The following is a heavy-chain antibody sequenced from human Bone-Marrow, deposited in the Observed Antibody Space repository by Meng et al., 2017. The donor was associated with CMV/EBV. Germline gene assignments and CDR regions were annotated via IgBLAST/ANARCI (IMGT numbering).Heavy chain of an antibody. Sequence: GESLKISCAASGFTFDDYGMSWVRQAPGKGLEWVSGINWNGGSTGYADSVKGRFTISRDNAKNSLYLQMNSLRAEDTAVYYCVLGGATTPFDYWGQGNLVTVSS. CDR1: GFTFDDYG. V-gene: IGHV3-20*04. J-gene: IGHJ4*02. CDR3: VLGGATTPFDY. D-gene: IGHD5-12*01. CDR2: INWNGGST.